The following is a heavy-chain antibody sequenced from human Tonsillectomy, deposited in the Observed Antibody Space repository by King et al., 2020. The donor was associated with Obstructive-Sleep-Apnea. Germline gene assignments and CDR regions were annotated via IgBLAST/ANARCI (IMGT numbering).Heavy chain of an antibody. CDR1: GGSISSSSYY. CDR3: ARDRGVTGFYY. J-gene: IGHJ4*02. CDR2: IYYSGGT. V-gene: IGHV4-39*07. D-gene: IGHD3-9*01. Sequence: QLQESGPGLVKPSETLSLTCTVSGGSISSSSYYWGWIRQPPGKGLEWIGSIYYSGGTTYNPSLKSRVTISVDTSKKQFSRQLSSVTAADTAVYYCARDRGVTGFYYWGQGTLVTVSS.